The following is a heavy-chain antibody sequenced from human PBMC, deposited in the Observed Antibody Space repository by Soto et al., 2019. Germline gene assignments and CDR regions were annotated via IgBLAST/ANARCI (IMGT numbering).Heavy chain of an antibody. CDR1: GYTFTSYG. J-gene: IGHJ6*02. Sequence: GASVKVSCKASGYTFTSYGISWVRQAPGQGLEWMGWISDYNGNTNYAQKLQGRVTMTTDTSTSTAYMELRSLRSDDTAVYYCARDFVVVPAATYYYYYGMDVWGQGTTXTVSS. CDR2: ISDYNGNT. CDR3: ARDFVVVPAATYYYYYGMDV. V-gene: IGHV1-18*01. D-gene: IGHD2-2*01.